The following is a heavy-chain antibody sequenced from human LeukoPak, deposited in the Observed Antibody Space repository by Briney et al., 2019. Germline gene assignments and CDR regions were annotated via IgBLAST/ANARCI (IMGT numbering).Heavy chain of an antibody. D-gene: IGHD3-9*01. CDR1: GFTFSTYN. CDR3: ARDFLTGYFDY. Sequence: GGSLRLFCAASGFTFSTYNMNWVRQAPGKGLEGVSYISSSGSTKYYADSVKGRFTISRDNVKNSLFLQMNSLSDEDTAVYYCARDFLTGYFDYWGQGTLVTVSS. J-gene: IGHJ4*02. CDR2: ISSSGSTK. V-gene: IGHV3-48*02.